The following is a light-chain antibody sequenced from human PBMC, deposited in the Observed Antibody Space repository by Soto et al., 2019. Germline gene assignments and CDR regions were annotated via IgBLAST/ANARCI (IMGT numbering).Light chain of an antibody. J-gene: IGLJ1*01. CDR1: SSDVGSSNG. CDR2: DVS. Sequence: QSVLTQPPSVSGSPGQSVTISCTVTSSDVGSSNGVSWYQQPPGTAPKLMTYDVSNRPSGVPDRFSGSKSGNTASLTISGLQAEDEADYYCSSYTSSSTYVFGTGNKFTVL. CDR3: SSYTSSSTYV. V-gene: IGLV2-18*02.